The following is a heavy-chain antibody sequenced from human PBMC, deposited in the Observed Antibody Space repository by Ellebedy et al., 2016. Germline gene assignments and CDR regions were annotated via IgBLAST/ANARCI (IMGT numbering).Heavy chain of an antibody. CDR1: GFTLSREG. D-gene: IGHD2-21*01. V-gene: IGHV3-7*03. J-gene: IGHJ6*02. Sequence: GESLKISXADAGFTLSREGMSWVRQATGKGLEWVASRKEDGSEKKFVDCAKGRFAISRDNAENSLYLQMNSLSAADPAVYFCSRDHLWFDAHYYYNYGLDVWGQGTTVTVSS. CDR3: SRDHLWFDAHYYYNYGLDV. CDR2: RKEDGSEK.